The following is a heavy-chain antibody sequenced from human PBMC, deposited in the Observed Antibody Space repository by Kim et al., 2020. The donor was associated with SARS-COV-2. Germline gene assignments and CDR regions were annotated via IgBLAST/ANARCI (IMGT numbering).Heavy chain of an antibody. CDR3: TYLGTPVVH. Sequence: ASVKVSCQASEYSLTGYYIHWVRQAPGQGLEWMGWINPDSGGTNYAQKFRGRVSMTRGTSINTAYMDLSSLTSDDTAVYYCTYLGTPVVHWGRGTLVTVSS. CDR2: INPDSGGT. V-gene: IGHV1-2*02. J-gene: IGHJ1*01. CDR1: EYSLTGYY. D-gene: IGHD2-15*01.